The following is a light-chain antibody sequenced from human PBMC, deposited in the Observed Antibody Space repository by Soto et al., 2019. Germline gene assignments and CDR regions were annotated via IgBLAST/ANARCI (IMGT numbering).Light chain of an antibody. CDR2: AAS. V-gene: IGKV1-39*01. J-gene: IGKJ3*01. CDR3: QQSYSSLFT. CDR1: QNIGTY. Sequence: DVQMTQSPSALSAFVGDRVTISCRTSQNIGTYLSWYQQKPGKAPNLLIYAASRLQSGVPSRFSGSGSGTDFTLTINSLQPEDFATYYCQQSYSSLFTFGPGTKVDVK.